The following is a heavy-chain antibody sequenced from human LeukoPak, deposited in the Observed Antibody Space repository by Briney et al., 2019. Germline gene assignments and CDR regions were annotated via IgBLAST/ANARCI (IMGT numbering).Heavy chain of an antibody. V-gene: IGHV3-66*01. Sequence: GGSLSLSCAASGFTVSTNYKSWVRKAQGPGLELVSVIDSGGGTYYADSVKGRFANSRDNSRNTLYLQMSSLRVDETAVYYCARGFRSVTTWGYFDYWGQGALVTVSS. CDR2: IDSGGGT. CDR1: GFTVSTNY. J-gene: IGHJ4*02. D-gene: IGHD4-17*01. CDR3: ARGFRSVTTWGYFDY.